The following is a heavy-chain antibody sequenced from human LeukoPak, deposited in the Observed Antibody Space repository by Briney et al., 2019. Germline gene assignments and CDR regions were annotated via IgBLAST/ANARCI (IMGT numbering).Heavy chain of an antibody. CDR2: IYTSGST. J-gene: IGHJ4*02. CDR3: ASGYYDILTGYYPYDY. D-gene: IGHD3-9*01. V-gene: IGHV4-4*07. CDR1: GGSISSYY. Sequence: PSETLSLTCTVSGGSISSYYWSWIRQPAGKGLEWIGRIYTSGSTNYNPSLKSRVTMSVDTSKNQFSLKLSSVTAADTAVYYCASGYYDILTGYYPYDYWGQGTLVTVSS.